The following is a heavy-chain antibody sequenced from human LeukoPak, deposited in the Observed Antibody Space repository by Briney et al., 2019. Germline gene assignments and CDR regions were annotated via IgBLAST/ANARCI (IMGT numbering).Heavy chain of an antibody. D-gene: IGHD3-3*01. CDR2: ISRSSSTI. V-gene: IGHV3-48*04. J-gene: IGHJ4*02. CDR3: ARDFGSGL. CDR1: GFTFSSHS. Sequence: GGSLRLSCAASGFTFSSHSMNWVRQAPGKGLGWVSYISRSSSTIYYADSVKGRFTISRDDAKNSLYLQMNSLRAEDTAVYYCARDFGSGLWGQGTLVTVSS.